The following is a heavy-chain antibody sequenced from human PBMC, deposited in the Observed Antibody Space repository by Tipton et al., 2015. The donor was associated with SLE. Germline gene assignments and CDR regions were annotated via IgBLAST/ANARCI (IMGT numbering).Heavy chain of an antibody. CDR1: GFTFGDYA. D-gene: IGHD6-19*01. J-gene: IGHJ4*02. CDR2: IRSKAYGGTT. Sequence: SLRLSCTASGFTFGDYAMSWVRQAPGKGLEWVGFIRSKAYGGTTEYAASVKGRFTISRDDSKSIAYLQMNSLKTEDTAVYYCTRDPWAVAADYWGQGTLVTVSS. V-gene: IGHV3-49*04. CDR3: TRDPWAVAADY.